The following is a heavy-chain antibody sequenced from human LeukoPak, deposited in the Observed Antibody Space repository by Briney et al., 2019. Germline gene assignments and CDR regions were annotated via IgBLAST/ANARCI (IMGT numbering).Heavy chain of an antibody. Sequence: SETLSLTCTVSGGSTNNYYWNWIRQPPGKGLEWIGYIYYSGSTNYNPSLKSRVTISVDTSKNQFSLKLSSVTAADTAVYYCARDFGPTTSSGWGSYYYYGMDVWGQGTTVTVSS. CDR1: GGSTNNYY. CDR2: IYYSGST. V-gene: IGHV4-59*01. D-gene: IGHD6-19*01. J-gene: IGHJ6*02. CDR3: ARDFGPTTSSGWGSYYYYGMDV.